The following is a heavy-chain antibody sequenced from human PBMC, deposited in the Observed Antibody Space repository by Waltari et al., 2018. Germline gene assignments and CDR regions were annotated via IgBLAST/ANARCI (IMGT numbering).Heavy chain of an antibody. CDR3: ARVKRDPSCGGLRAANHGFAP. Sequence: QLQLQESGPGLVKPSETLSLTCAVSGYSISSGYYWGWIRQPPGKGLGEVGRMYRSGSACYNSSLMSRVSIAMNPSKNRLCLKLSAVTAADTAVYYCARVKRDPSCGGLRAANHGFAPWGQGTLVTVSS. J-gene: IGHJ5*02. CDR2: MYRSGSA. V-gene: IGHV4-38-2*01. D-gene: IGHD2-2*01. CDR1: GYSISSGYY.